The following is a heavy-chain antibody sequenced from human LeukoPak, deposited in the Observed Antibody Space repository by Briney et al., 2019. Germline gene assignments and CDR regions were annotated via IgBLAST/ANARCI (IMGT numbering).Heavy chain of an antibody. J-gene: IGHJ4*02. CDR3: ARQRAWFGEWAFDS. CDR2: IYYSGRT. D-gene: IGHD3-10*01. Sequence: PSETLSLTCTVSGGSISSTTYYWGWLRQPPGKGLEWIGSIYYSGRTYYNPSLKSRVTISVDTSKNQSSLKLSSVTAADTAVYFCARQRAWFGEWAFDSWGQGTLVTVSS. V-gene: IGHV4-39*01. CDR1: GGSISSTTYY.